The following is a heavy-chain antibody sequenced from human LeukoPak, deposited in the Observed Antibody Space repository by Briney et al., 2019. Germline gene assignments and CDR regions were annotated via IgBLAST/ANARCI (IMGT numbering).Heavy chain of an antibody. CDR2: IKQDGSEK. V-gene: IGHV3-7*01. D-gene: IGHD6-13*01. CDR3: AREWYSSSWYGSSGDY. J-gene: IGHJ4*02. CDR1: GFTFSSYW. Sequence: GGSLRLSRAASGFTFSSYWMSWVRQAPGKGLEWVANIKQDGSEKYYVDSVKGRFTISRDNAKNSLYLQMNSLRAEDTAVYYCAREWYSSSWYGSSGDYWGQGTLVTVSS.